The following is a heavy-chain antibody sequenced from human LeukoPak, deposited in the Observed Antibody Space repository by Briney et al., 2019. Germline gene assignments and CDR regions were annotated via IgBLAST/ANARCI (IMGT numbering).Heavy chain of an antibody. Sequence: GGSLRLSCAASGFTFSTYAMHWVRQAPGKGLEWVTVISYDGSNKYYADSVKGRFTISRDNSKNTLYLQMNSLRAEDTAVYYCARAGAVYYDSGDYGVDVWGQGTTVTVSS. CDR3: ARAGAVYYDSGDYGVDV. D-gene: IGHD3-22*01. CDR2: ISYDGSNK. CDR1: GFTFSTYA. J-gene: IGHJ6*02. V-gene: IGHV3-30*04.